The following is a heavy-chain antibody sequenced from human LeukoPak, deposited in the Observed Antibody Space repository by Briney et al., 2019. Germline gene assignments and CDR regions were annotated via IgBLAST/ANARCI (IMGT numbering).Heavy chain of an antibody. D-gene: IGHD5-12*01. CDR3: ARDRVATFYWYFDL. V-gene: IGHV4-61*02. Sequence: KASETLSLTCTVSGGSISSGSYYWSWIWQPAGKGLEWIGRIYTSGSTNYNPSLKSRVTISVDTSKNQFSLKLSSVTAADTAVYYCARDRVATFYWYFDLWGRGTLVTVSS. CDR1: GGSISSGSYY. J-gene: IGHJ2*01. CDR2: IYTSGST.